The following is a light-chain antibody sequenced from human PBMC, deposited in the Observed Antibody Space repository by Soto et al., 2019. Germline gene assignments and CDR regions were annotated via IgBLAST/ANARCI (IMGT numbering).Light chain of an antibody. J-gene: IGKJ1*01. CDR2: LGS. Sequence: DIVLTQSPLSLPVTPGEPASISCRSSQSLLHSNGNIYLDWYLQKPGQSPKLLIYLGSIRASGVPDRFSGSGSGTDFTLKLTRVEAEDVGVYYCMQAIQAPRTFGLGTKVEIK. CDR1: QSLLHSNGNIY. V-gene: IGKV2-28*01. CDR3: MQAIQAPRT.